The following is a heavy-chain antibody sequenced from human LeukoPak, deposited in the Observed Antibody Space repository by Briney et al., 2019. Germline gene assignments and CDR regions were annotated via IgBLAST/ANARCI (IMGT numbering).Heavy chain of an antibody. V-gene: IGHV1-2*02. CDR3: AGRPDTSVVAIFDY. Sequence: GASVRVSCKASGYTFTGYYVHWVRQAPGQGLEWMGWINPSSGGTNYQGRVTMTGDTSISTAYMELSRLSSDDTAVYFCAGRPDTSVVAIFDYWGQGTLVTISS. D-gene: IGHD2-2*01. J-gene: IGHJ4*02. CDR1: GYTFTGYY. CDR2: INPSSGGT.